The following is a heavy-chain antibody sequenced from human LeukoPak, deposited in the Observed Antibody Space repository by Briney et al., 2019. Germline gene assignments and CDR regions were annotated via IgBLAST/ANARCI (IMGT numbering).Heavy chain of an antibody. V-gene: IGHV3-7*01. D-gene: IGHD3-10*01. J-gene: IGHJ6*03. CDR1: EFTFSSYW. CDR2: IKQDGSEK. CDR3: ARKYGSGSFYMDV. Sequence: GGSLRLSCAASEFTFSSYWMSWVRQAPGKGLEWVASIKQDGSEKYYVDSVKGRVTISRDNAKNSLYLQMNSLRAEDTAVYYCARKYGSGSFYMDVWGKGTTVTISS.